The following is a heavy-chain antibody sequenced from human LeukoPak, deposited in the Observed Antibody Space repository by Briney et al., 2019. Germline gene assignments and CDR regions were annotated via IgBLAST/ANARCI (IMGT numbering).Heavy chain of an antibody. V-gene: IGHV3-23*01. CDR1: GFTFSSYG. CDR2: IRGSGDST. Sequence: GRSLRLSCAASGFTFSSYGMHWVRQAPGKGLEWVSAIRGSGDSTYYADSVKGRFTISRDNSKNTLYLQMNSLRAEDTALYYCAKGSSAGVAAAGTLFDYWGQGTLVTVSS. D-gene: IGHD6-13*01. J-gene: IGHJ4*02. CDR3: AKGSSAGVAAAGTLFDY.